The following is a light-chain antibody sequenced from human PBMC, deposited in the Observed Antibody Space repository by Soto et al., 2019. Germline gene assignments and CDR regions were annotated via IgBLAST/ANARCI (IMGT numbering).Light chain of an antibody. CDR3: LQFDSYLFT. CDR2: DAS. V-gene: IGKV1-13*02. CDR1: QGISSA. J-gene: IGKJ3*01. Sequence: AIQLTQSPSSLSASVGDRVTITCRASQGISSALAWYQQKPAKAPKLLIYDASRLESGVPSRFSGSGSGTDFTLSVSSLQLEDFATYYFLQFDSYLFTFGPGTKVDIK.